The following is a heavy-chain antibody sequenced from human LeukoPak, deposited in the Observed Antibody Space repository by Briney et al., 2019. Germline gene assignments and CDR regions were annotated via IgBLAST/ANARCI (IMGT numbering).Heavy chain of an antibody. Sequence: SETLSLTCTVSGRSISSYYWSWIRQPPGKGLEWIGYIYYSGSTNYNPSLKSRVTISVDTSKNQFSLRLSSVTAADTAVYYCARHELPWYFDLWGRGTLVTVSS. J-gene: IGHJ2*01. CDR1: GRSISSYY. V-gene: IGHV4-59*08. D-gene: IGHD3-10*01. CDR3: ARHELPWYFDL. CDR2: IYYSGST.